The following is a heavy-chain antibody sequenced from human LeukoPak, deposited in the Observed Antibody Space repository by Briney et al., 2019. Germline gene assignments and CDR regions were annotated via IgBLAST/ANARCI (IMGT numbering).Heavy chain of an antibody. CDR2: TRQDGSEK. V-gene: IGHV3-7*01. CDR1: GFTFSNYW. Sequence: GGSLRLSCAASGFTFSNYWMSWVRQAPGKGLEWVANTRQDGSEKYYVDSVKGRFTISRDNAKNSLYLQMDSLRAEDTAVYYCARELAGHYYGSGSSFDYWGQGTLVTVSS. CDR3: ARELAGHYYGSGSSFDY. J-gene: IGHJ4*02. D-gene: IGHD3-10*01.